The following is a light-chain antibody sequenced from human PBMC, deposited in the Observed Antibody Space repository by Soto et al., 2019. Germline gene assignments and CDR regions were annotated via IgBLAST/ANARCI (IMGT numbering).Light chain of an antibody. V-gene: IGLV1-40*01. Sequence: QSVLTQPPSVSGAPGQRVTISCTGSSSNIGTPYDVHWYQQLPGTAPKLLIYGNSNRPSGVPDRFSGSKSGTSASLAITGFQAEDEADYYCQSYDSSLSGYVIFGGGTKVTVL. CDR1: SSNIGTPYD. CDR3: QSYDSSLSGYVI. CDR2: GNS. J-gene: IGLJ2*01.